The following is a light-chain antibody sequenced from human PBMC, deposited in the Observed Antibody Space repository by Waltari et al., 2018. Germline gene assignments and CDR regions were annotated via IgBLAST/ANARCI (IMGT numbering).Light chain of an antibody. CDR1: QSVSSSY. CDR2: GAS. V-gene: IGKV3-20*01. Sequence: EIVLTQSPGTLSLSPGERATLSCRASQSVSSSYLAWYQQKPGQAPRLLIYGASSRATGIPDRFSGSGSGTDFTLTISRLEPEDFAVYYCQQYVSSPITFDQGTRLDIK. J-gene: IGKJ5*01. CDR3: QQYVSSPIT.